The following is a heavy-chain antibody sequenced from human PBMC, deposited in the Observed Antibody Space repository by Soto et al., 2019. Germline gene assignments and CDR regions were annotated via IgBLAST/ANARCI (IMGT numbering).Heavy chain of an antibody. Sequence: EVQLVQTGGGLIKPGGSLSLSCAAYGLSVSDKYMSWVRQAPGKGLEWVSLTYTGGNSYFADFVKGRFIVSRDISKNTLFLHMNSLAAEDTAVYYCAREGYAYGLDFWGQGSLVTVSS. V-gene: IGHV3-53*02. J-gene: IGHJ4*02. CDR3: AREGYAYGLDF. CDR1: GLSVSDKY. CDR2: TYTGGNS. D-gene: IGHD3-10*01.